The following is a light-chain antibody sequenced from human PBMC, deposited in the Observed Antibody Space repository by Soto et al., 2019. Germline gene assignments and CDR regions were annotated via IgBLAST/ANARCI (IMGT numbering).Light chain of an antibody. CDR3: QQYGSSRT. Sequence: EIVLXQSPXTLSLSPGXXATLXCRASQSVSSSYLAWYQQKPGQAPRLLIYGASSRATVIPDRFSGSGSGTDFTLTISRLEPEDFAVYYCQQYGSSRTFGQGTKV. J-gene: IGKJ1*01. V-gene: IGKV3-20*01. CDR2: GAS. CDR1: QSVSSSY.